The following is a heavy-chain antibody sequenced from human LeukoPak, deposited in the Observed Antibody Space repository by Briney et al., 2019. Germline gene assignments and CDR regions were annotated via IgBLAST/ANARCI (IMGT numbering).Heavy chain of an antibody. CDR3: ARSEVNSSGYWVILY. CDR2: INDRRDA. Sequence: SETLSLTCDVDGGSLSGFHWSWIRQSARKRLEWIGEINDRRDANYNPSLETRVDISVDMSKSHFSLKMNSVTAADTAVYYCARSEVNSSGYWVILYWGQGTLVTVSS. J-gene: IGHJ4*02. D-gene: IGHD3-22*01. CDR1: GGSLSGFH. V-gene: IGHV4-34*01.